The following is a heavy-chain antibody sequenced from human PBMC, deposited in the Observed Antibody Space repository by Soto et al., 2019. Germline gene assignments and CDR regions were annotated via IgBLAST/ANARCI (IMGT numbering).Heavy chain of an antibody. Sequence: QITLKESGPTLVKPTQTLTLTCTFSGFSLSTSGVGVGWVRQPPGKALEWLVFIYWDDDMRYSPSLRSRLTITKDTSKNQVVLTMTNVDPVDTATYFCAHRRIGVSQWNYGDFDYWGQGTLVTVSS. CDR3: AHRRIGVSQWNYGDFDY. V-gene: IGHV2-5*02. CDR2: IYWDDDM. CDR1: GFSLSTSGVG. D-gene: IGHD6-19*01. J-gene: IGHJ4*02.